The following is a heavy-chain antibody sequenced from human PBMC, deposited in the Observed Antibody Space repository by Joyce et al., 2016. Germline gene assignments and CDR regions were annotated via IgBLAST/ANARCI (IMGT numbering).Heavy chain of an antibody. CDR1: GGSISPYF. V-gene: IGHV4-59*01. CDR3: ARDPSTTTNGMDV. D-gene: IGHD5/OR15-5a*01. CDR2: IHYRGST. Sequence: QVQLHESGPGLVKPSETLSLTCTVSGGSISPYFWVWIRQPPGKGLEWIGYIHYRGSTNYTPSLKSRVTISLDTSKNQFSLSLTSVTAADTAVYYCARDPSTTTNGMDVWGQGTTVTVSS. J-gene: IGHJ6*02.